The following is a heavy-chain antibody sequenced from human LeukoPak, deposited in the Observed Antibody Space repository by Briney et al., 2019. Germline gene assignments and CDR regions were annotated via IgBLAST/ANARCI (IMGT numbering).Heavy chain of an antibody. V-gene: IGHV4-34*01. J-gene: IGHJ6*03. CDR2: INHSGST. CDR1: GGSFSGYY. Sequence: SETLSLTCAVYGGSFSGYYWSWIRQPPGKGLEWIGEINHSGSTNYNPSLKSRVTISVDTSKNQFSLKLSSVTAADTAVYYCARVVASIAARPPYYYMDVWGKGTTVTVSS. CDR3: ARVVASIAARPPYYYMDV. D-gene: IGHD6-6*01.